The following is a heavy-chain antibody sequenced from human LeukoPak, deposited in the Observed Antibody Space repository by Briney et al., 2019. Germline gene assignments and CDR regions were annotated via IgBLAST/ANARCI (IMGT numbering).Heavy chain of an antibody. CDR3: ARGSSPTDY. CDR2: ISSGGGTI. V-gene: IGHV3-48*03. J-gene: IGHJ4*02. CDR1: GFTFSSYE. Sequence: GGSLRLSCAASGFTFSSYEMNWFRQAPGKGLEWVSYISSGGGTIYYADSVKGRFTISRDNAKNSLYLQMNSLRAEDTAVYYCARGSSPTDYWGQGTLVTVSS.